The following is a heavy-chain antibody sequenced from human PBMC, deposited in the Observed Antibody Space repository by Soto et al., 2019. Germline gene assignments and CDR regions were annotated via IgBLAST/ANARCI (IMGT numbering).Heavy chain of an antibody. CDR1: GGTFSSYA. CDR3: ARHDCISSSCYYYYYYTMDV. J-gene: IGHJ6*01. Sequence: SVKVSCKASGGTFSSYAISWVRQAPGQGLEWMGGIIPIFDTTNYAQKFQGRVTITADESTSTAYMELSSLRSEDTAVYYCARHDCISSSCYYYYYYTMDVWGQGTTVTVSS. V-gene: IGHV1-69*13. CDR2: IIPIFDTT. D-gene: IGHD2-2*01.